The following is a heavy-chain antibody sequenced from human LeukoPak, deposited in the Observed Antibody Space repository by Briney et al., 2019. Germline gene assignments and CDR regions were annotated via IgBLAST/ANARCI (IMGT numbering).Heavy chain of an antibody. CDR3: ARGYDSSGYYYFDY. CDR1: TSR. J-gene: IGHJ4*02. V-gene: IGHV1-18*01. Sequence: GASVKVSCKATSRISWVRQAPGQGLEWMGWIGSYGGDTYYAQKFQGRVTVTTDTSTSTVYMELRSLRSDDTAVYYCARGYDSSGYYYFDYWGQGTLVTVSS. CDR2: IGSYGGDT. D-gene: IGHD3-22*01.